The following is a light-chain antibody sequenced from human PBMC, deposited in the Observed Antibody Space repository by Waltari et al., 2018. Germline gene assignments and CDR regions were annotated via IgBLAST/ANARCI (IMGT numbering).Light chain of an antibody. V-gene: IGLV3-21*02. Sequence: SYVLHQPPSVSVAPGQTADITCGGDNIGTKNVHWYQQKPGQAPVLVIYYDDDRPSGNPERFSGSNSGNTATLTISRVDAGDEADYYCQVWDSRSEVVFGGGTRLTVL. CDR2: YDD. CDR1: NIGTKN. J-gene: IGLJ2*01. CDR3: QVWDSRSEVV.